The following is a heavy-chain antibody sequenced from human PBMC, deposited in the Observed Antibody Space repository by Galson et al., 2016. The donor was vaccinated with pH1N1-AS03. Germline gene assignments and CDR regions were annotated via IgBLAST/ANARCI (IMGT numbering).Heavy chain of an antibody. CDR1: GFTFSSYA. V-gene: IGHV3-64*01. D-gene: IGHD4/OR15-4a*01. Sequence: SLRLSCAASGFTFSSYAMYWVRQAPGEGLEYASAISGNGVSTYYANSVKGKFTISRDNSKNTLYLQMGSLRPEDMAVYYCARGPVSYANYWFPPPDYWGQGTLVTVSS. J-gene: IGHJ4*02. CDR2: ISGNGVST. CDR3: ARGPVSYANYWFPPPDY.